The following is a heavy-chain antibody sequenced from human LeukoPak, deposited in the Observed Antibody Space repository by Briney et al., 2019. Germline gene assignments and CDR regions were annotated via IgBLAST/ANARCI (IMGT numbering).Heavy chain of an antibody. D-gene: IGHD3/OR15-3a*01. V-gene: IGHV4-59*02. CDR3: ARGGLYANILYDY. J-gene: IGHJ4*02. CDR1: GGSVINYY. Sequence: PSETLSLTCTVSGGSVINYYWTWIRQPPGKGLEWIGYIYTGANAEYNPSLRSRVTISVDTSKNQFSLNLNSATTADTAVYYCARGGLYANILYDYWGQGALVTVSS. CDR2: IYTGANA.